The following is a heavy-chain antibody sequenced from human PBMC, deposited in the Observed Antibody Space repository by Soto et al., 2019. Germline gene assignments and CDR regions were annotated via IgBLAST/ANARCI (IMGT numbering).Heavy chain of an antibody. CDR1: GYTFTGYH. Sequence: ASAKVSCKASGYTFTGYHIHWVRQAPGQGLEWMGWINTNSGGTNYAQKFQGWVTMTRDTSINTAYVELSRLRSDDTAVYYCARWVGASNWFDPWGQGTLVTVSS. D-gene: IGHD1-26*01. CDR2: INTNSGGT. CDR3: ARWVGASNWFDP. J-gene: IGHJ5*02. V-gene: IGHV1-2*04.